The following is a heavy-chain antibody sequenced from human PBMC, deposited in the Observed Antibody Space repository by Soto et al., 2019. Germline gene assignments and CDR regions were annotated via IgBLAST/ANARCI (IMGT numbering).Heavy chain of an antibody. CDR2: IYSSGST. J-gene: IGHJ4*02. CDR3: ARDRDEFDY. CDR1: GDSISSGGYY. V-gene: IGHV4-31*03. D-gene: IGHD3-10*01. Sequence: PSETLSLTCTVSGDSISSGGYYWSWIRQHPEKGLEWIGYIYSSGSTNYNPSLKSRVTISVDKSKNQFSLNLRSVTAADTAVYYCARDRDEFDYWGQGTLVTVSS.